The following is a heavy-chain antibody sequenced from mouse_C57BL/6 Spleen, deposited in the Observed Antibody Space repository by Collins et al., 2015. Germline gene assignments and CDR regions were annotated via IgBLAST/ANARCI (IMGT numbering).Heavy chain of an antibody. V-gene: IGHV1-9*01. CDR1: GCTFSSYW. J-gene: IGHJ1*01. D-gene: IGHD1-1*01. CDR2: ILPGSVST. Sequence: QVQLQQSGAELMKPGASVKISCKATGCTFSSYWIEWVKQRPGHGLEWIGEILPGSVSTNYNEKFKGKATFTADTSSNTAYMQLSSLTSEDSAVYYCARGAYYGRYFDVWGAGTTVTVSS. CDR3: ARGAYYGRYFDV.